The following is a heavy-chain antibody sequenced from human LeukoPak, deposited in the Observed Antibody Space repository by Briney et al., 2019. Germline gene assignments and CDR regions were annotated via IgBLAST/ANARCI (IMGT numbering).Heavy chain of an antibody. CDR2: VRFDGSDK. CDR3: ARVFRPSLTVFIIRGAFDI. J-gene: IGHJ3*02. D-gene: IGHD3-3*01. Sequence: GGSLRLSCAASGFIFSSYGMHWVRQAPGKGLEWMTFVRFDGSDKSYADSVKGRFTISRDNDKNSLYLQMNSLRVEDTAVYYCARVFRPSLTVFIIRGAFDIWGQGTMVTVSS. V-gene: IGHV3-30*02. CDR1: GFIFSSYG.